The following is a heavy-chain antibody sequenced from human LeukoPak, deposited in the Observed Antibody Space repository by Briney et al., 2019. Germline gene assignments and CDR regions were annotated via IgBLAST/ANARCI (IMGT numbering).Heavy chain of an antibody. CDR3: AKENSSGWYGGFYYYYYYMDV. Sequence: GGSLRLSCAASGFTFSSYGMSWVRQAPGKGLEWVSSISGSGGSTYYADSVKGRFTISRDNSKNPLYLQMNSLRAEDTAVYYCAKENSSGWYGGFYYYYYYMDVWGKGTTVTISS. V-gene: IGHV3-23*01. CDR1: GFTFSSYG. J-gene: IGHJ6*03. D-gene: IGHD6-19*01. CDR2: ISGSGGST.